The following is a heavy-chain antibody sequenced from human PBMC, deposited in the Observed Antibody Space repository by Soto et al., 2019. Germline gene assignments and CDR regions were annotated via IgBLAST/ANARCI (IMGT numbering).Heavy chain of an antibody. Sequence: GGSLRLSCAASGFTFSSYAMSWVRQAPGKGLEWVSAISGSGCSTYYADSVKGRFTISRNNSKNTLYLQMNSLRAEDTAVYYCAKDHIVVVPAAMRSKGSDRSYWGQGTLVTVSS. J-gene: IGHJ4*02. CDR2: ISGSGCST. CDR3: AKDHIVVVPAAMRSKGSDRSY. CDR1: GFTFSSYA. D-gene: IGHD2-2*01. V-gene: IGHV3-23*01.